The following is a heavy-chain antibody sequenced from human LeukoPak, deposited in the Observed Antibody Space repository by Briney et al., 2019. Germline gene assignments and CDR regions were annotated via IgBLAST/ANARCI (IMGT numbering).Heavy chain of an antibody. CDR2: IKQDGSEK. CDR3: ARDGYSSGWYPGDFDY. Sequence: GGSLRLSCAASGFTFSSYWMSWVRQAPGKGLERVANIKQDGSEKYYVDSVKGRFTISRDNAKNSLYLQMNSLRAEDTAVYYCARDGYSSGWYPGDFDYWGQGTLVTVSS. V-gene: IGHV3-7*01. CDR1: GFTFSSYW. J-gene: IGHJ4*02. D-gene: IGHD6-19*01.